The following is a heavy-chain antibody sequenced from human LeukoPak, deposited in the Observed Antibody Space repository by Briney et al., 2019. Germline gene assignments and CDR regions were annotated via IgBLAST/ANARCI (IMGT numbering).Heavy chain of an antibody. J-gene: IGHJ4*02. CDR2: VYYDGTT. Sequence: SETLSLTCTVSGGSISSSAYYWGWVRQPPGRGLQWIGSVYYDGTTYYIPSLRSRVTISVDTSKTQFSLKLSSVTAADTAVYYCVRHARNPNLEYWGQGTLVTVSS. CDR3: VRHARNPNLEY. D-gene: IGHD6-6*01. V-gene: IGHV4-39*01. CDR1: GGSISSSAYY.